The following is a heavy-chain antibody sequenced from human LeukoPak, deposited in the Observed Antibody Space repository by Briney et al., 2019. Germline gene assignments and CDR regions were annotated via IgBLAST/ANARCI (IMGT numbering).Heavy chain of an antibody. D-gene: IGHD4-17*01. V-gene: IGHV1-69*13. J-gene: IGHJ4*02. Sequence: SVKVSCKASRGTFSSYAINWVRQAPGQGLEWMGGIIPIFGTANYAQRFQGRVTITADESTSTAYMELSSLRSEDTAVYYCASLGGGSTVTTYLNYWGQGTLVTVSS. CDR2: IIPIFGTA. CDR1: RGTFSSYA. CDR3: ASLGGGSTVTTYLNY.